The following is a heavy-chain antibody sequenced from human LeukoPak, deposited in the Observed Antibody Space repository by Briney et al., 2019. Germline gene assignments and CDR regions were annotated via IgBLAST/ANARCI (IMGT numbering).Heavy chain of an antibody. CDR1: GGSISSYY. J-gene: IGHJ2*01. D-gene: IGHD2-2*01. Sequence: SETLSLTCTVSGGSISSYYWSWIRQPPGKGLEWIGYIYYSGSTNYNPSLKSRVTISVDTSKNQFSLKLSSVTAADTAVYYCARESTRRYFDLWGRGTLVTVSS. CDR2: IYYSGST. V-gene: IGHV4-59*01. CDR3: ARESTRRYFDL.